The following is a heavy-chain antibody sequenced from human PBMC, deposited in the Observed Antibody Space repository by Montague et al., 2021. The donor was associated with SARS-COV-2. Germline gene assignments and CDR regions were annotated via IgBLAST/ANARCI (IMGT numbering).Heavy chain of an antibody. CDR2: VYHTGST. D-gene: IGHD1-1*01. CDR3: ARGVGGEYWDDGKIRDFSWFDP. V-gene: IGHV4-4*02. J-gene: IGHJ5*02. Sequence: SETLSLTCAVSGDSISSRSWWSWVRQSPGKGLEWIADVYHTGSTNYNASLASRVSLSVDKSTNQFSLKLTSVTAADTAVYFCARGVGGEYWDDGKIRDFSWFDPGGKGILVTVSS. CDR1: GDSISSRSW.